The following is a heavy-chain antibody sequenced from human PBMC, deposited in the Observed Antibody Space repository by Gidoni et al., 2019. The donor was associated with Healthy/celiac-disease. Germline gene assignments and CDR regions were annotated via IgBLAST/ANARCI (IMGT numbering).Heavy chain of an antibody. D-gene: IGHD3-9*01. V-gene: IGHV4-59*01. J-gene: IGHJ5*02. Sequence: QVQLQASCPGLVKPSETLSLTCPVSGGPISSYYWSWIRQPPGKGLEWIGYIYYSGSTNYNPSLKSRVTISVDTSKNQFSLKLSSVTAADTAVYYCAIDRARGWFDPWGQGTLVTVSS. CDR2: IYYSGST. CDR3: AIDRARGWFDP. CDR1: GGPISSYY.